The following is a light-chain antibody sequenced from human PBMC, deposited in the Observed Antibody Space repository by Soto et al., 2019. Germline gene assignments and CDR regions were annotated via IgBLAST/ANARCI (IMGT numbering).Light chain of an antibody. CDR3: SSYAGSNNIVV. Sequence: QSALTQPPSASGSPGQSVTISCPGTSSDVGGYNYVSWYQQHPGIAPKLMIYEVSKRPSGGPDRFSGSKSGNTASLTGSGLPAEDDSDYCCSSYAGSNNIVVFGGGTQLTVL. CDR1: SSDVGGYNY. CDR2: EVS. J-gene: IGLJ2*01. V-gene: IGLV2-8*01.